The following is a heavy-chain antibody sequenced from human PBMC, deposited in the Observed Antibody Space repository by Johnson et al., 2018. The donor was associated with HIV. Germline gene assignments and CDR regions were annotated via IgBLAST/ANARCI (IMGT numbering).Heavy chain of an antibody. Sequence: VQLVESGGGVVQPGRSLRLSCAASGFTFSSYAMHWVRQAPGKGLEWVAVISYDGSNKYYADSVKGRFTISRDNSKNTLYLQMNSLRAEDTAVYYCAREGAYSSSWYSAFDIWGQGTMVTVSS. CDR1: GFTFSSYA. V-gene: IGHV3-30*04. D-gene: IGHD6-13*01. J-gene: IGHJ3*02. CDR2: ISYDGSNK. CDR3: AREGAYSSSWYSAFDI.